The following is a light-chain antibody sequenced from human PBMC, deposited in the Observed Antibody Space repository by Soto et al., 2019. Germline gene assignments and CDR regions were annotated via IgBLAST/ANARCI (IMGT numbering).Light chain of an antibody. J-gene: IGKJ2*01. Sequence: EIVLTQSPGTLSLSPGERATLSCRASQSVSSNYLAWYQQQPGQPPRLLIYGASSRATGIPDRFSGSGSGTDFTLTISRLEPEDCAVYYCQQYGSSPDTFGQGTKLEIK. V-gene: IGKV3-20*01. CDR3: QQYGSSPDT. CDR1: QSVSSNY. CDR2: GAS.